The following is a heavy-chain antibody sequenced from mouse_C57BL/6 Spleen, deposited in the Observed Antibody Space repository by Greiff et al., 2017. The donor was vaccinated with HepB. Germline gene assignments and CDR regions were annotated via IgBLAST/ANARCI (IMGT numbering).Heavy chain of an antibody. CDR3: AREGNSNCHFFYAMDY. J-gene: IGHJ4*01. CDR2: IYPGSGNT. D-gene: IGHD2-5*01. CDR1: GYTFTDYY. V-gene: IGHV1-76*01. Sequence: VQLQQSGAELVRPGASVKLSCKASGYTFTDYYINWVKQRPGQRLEWIARIYPGSGNTYYNEKFKGKCTLTAEKSSSTAYMQLSSLKSEDSAVYFCAREGNSNCHFFYAMDYWGQGTSVTVSS.